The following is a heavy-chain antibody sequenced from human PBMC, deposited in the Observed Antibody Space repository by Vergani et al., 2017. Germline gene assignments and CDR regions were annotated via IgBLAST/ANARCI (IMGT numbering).Heavy chain of an antibody. J-gene: IGHJ6*04. CDR3: TKANPRNRGYDYVYYYHTMDI. V-gene: IGHV3-23*01. CDR1: GFTFNHYA. CDR2: IRGSGGST. D-gene: IGHD5-12*01. Sequence: EVQLLESGGDLVQPGGSLRLSCAASGFTFNHYAMNWVRQAPGKGLEWVSGIRGSGGSTYYAGSVKGRFTISRDSSKATLYLQMNSLSAGDTAVYYCTKANPRNRGYDYVYYYHTMDIGGKGTTVTVS.